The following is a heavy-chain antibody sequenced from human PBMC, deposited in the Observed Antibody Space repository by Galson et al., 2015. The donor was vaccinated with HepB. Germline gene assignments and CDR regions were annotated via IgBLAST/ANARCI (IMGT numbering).Heavy chain of an antibody. CDR2: IYSGGST. Sequence: SLRLSCAASGFTVSSNYMSWVRQAPGKGLEWVSVIYSGGSTYYADSVKGRFTISRDNSKNTLYLQMNSLRAEDTAVYYCAKSKGCSSTSCYGAYYYGMDVWGQGTTVTVSS. CDR1: GFTVSSNY. D-gene: IGHD2-2*01. CDR3: AKSKGCSSTSCYGAYYYGMDV. J-gene: IGHJ6*02. V-gene: IGHV3-66*02.